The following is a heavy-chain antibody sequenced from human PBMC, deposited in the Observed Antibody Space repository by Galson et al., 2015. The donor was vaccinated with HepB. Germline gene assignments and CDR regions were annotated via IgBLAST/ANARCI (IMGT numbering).Heavy chain of an antibody. CDR3: ARDNDYNPFFDY. V-gene: IGHV3-21*01. Sequence: SLRLSCAASGFTFSSYSMNWVRQAPGKGLEWVSSISSSSSYIYYADSVKGRFTISRDNAKNSLYLQMNSLRAEDTAVYYCARDNDYNPFFDYWGQGTLVTVSS. CDR2: ISSSSSYI. J-gene: IGHJ4*02. D-gene: IGHD4-11*01. CDR1: GFTFSSYS.